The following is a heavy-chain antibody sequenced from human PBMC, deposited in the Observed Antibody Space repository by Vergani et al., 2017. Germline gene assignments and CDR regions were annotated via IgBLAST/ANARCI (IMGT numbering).Heavy chain of an antibody. CDR2: IYYSGST. J-gene: IGHJ4*02. D-gene: IGHD3-3*01. CDR3: ARGIWSGYPDLDYFDY. Sequence: QLQLQESGPGLVKPSETLSLTCTVSGGSISSSSYYWGWIRQPPGKGLEWIGSIYYSGSTYYNPSLKSRVTISVDTSKNQFSLKLSSVTAADTAVYYCARGIWSGYPDLDYFDYWGQGTLVTVSS. CDR1: GGSISSSSYY. V-gene: IGHV4-39*07.